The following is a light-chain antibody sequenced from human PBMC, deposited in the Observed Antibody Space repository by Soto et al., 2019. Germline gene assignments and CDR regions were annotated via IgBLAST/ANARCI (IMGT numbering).Light chain of an antibody. V-gene: IGKV1-39*01. CDR1: QSIGKH. CDR3: QQSYSSPTT. CDR2: GAS. Sequence: DIQMTQSPSFLSASVGDRVTITCRASQSIGKHLNWYQQKPGKAPKFLTYGASTLQSGVPSRFTGSGSGTDFTLTVNSLQAEDFAIYYCQQSYSSPTTFGQGTRLEIK. J-gene: IGKJ5*01.